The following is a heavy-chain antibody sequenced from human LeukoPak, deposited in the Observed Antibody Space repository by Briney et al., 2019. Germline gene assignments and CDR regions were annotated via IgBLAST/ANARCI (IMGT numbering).Heavy chain of an antibody. CDR1: GYTLTELS. D-gene: IGHD1-26*01. CDR3: AAHGSYETPPYFDY. V-gene: IGHV1-24*01. Sequence: GASVKVSCKVSGYTLTELSMHWVRQAPGKGLEWMGGFDPEDGETIYAQKFQGRVTMTEDTSTDTAYMELSSLRSEDTAVYYCAAHGSYETPPYFDYWAREPWSPSPQ. J-gene: IGHJ4*02. CDR2: FDPEDGET.